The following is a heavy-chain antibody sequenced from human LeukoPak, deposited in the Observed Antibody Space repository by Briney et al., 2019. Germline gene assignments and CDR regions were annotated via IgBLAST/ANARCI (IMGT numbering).Heavy chain of an antibody. J-gene: IGHJ6*03. Sequence: SETLSLTCTVSGGSISSGSYYWSWIRQPAWKGLEWIGRIYTSGSTNYNPSLKSRVTISVDTSKNQFSLKLSSVTAADTAVYYCARDVAVAGRWYYYYYMDVWGKGTTVTVSS. CDR1: GGSISSGSYY. CDR3: ARDVAVAGRWYYYYYMDV. D-gene: IGHD6-19*01. CDR2: IYTSGST. V-gene: IGHV4-61*02.